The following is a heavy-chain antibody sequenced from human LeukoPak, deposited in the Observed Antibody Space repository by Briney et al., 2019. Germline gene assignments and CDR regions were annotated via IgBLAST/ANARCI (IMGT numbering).Heavy chain of an antibody. D-gene: IGHD6-13*01. V-gene: IGHV1-18*01. CDR1: GYTFTNYG. Sequence: ASVKVSCKASGYTFTNYGISWVRQAPGQGLEWMGWNGAYNGNTNYAQKLQGRVTVTTDTSTSTAYMELRSLRSDDTAVYYCARDPHLAAAGKGPFYYGMDVWGQGTTVTVSS. J-gene: IGHJ6*02. CDR2: NGAYNGNT. CDR3: ARDPHLAAAGKGPFYYGMDV.